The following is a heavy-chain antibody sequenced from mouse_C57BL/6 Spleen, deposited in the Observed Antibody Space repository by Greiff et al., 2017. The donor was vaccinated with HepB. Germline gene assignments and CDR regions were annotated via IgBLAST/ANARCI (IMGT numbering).Heavy chain of an antibody. CDR1: GYTFTSYW. J-gene: IGHJ4*01. D-gene: IGHD2-5*01. CDR2: IDPSDSYT. CDR3: ARGSNYGHYYAMDY. Sequence: VQLQQPGAELVRPGTSVKLSCKASGYTFTSYWMHWVKQRPGQGLEWIGVIDPSDSYTNYNQKFKGKATLTVDTSSSTAYMQLSSLTSEDSAVYYCARGSNYGHYYAMDYWGQGTSVTVSS. V-gene: IGHV1-59*01.